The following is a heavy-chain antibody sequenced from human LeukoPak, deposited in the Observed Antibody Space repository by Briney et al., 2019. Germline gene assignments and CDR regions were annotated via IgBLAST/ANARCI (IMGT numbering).Heavy chain of an antibody. CDR1: GFTFDDYG. D-gene: IGHD4-17*01. CDR3: ASKPYYGDYEGIAAY. J-gene: IGHJ4*02. V-gene: IGHV3-20*04. Sequence: RPGGSLRLSCAASGFTFDDYGMSWVRQAPGKGLEWVSGINWNGGSTGYADSVKGRFTISRDNAKNSLYLQMNSLRAEDTALYYCASKPYYGDYEGIAAYWGQGTLVTVSS. CDR2: INWNGGST.